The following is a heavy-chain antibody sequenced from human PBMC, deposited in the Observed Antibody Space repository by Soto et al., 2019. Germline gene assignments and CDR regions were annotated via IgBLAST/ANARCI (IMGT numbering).Heavy chain of an antibody. CDR2: ISATGTT. V-gene: IGHV4-4*07. Sequence: QVQLRESGPGLVEPSETLSLTCTVSGDSMSSYYWSWIRQSDEKGLEWMGRISATGTTNYMPSLKGRITLSIDASKNQFSLNLKFVTAADTAVYFCARDHSGAADIWGQGTVVSVS. CDR3: ARDHSGAADI. J-gene: IGHJ3*02. CDR1: GDSMSSYY. D-gene: IGHD7-27*01.